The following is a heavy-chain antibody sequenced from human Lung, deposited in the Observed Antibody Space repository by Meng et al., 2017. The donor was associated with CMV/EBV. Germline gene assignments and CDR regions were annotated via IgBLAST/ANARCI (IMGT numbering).Heavy chain of an antibody. CDR2: IRSKVYGGTI. Sequence: GESLKIPCTASGFSFGDYAMSWVRQAPGKGLEWVGFIRSKVYGGTIEYAASVKGRFIISRDDSKSIAYLEMNSPKAEDTAVYYCGVTTYYYYGMDVWGQGXTVTVSS. J-gene: IGHJ6*02. D-gene: IGHD3-3*01. CDR1: GFSFGDYA. V-gene: IGHV3-49*04. CDR3: GVTTYYYYGMDV.